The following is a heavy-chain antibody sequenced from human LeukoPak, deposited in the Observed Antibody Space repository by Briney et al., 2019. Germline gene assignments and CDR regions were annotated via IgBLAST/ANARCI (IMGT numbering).Heavy chain of an antibody. V-gene: IGHV3-7*01. CDR2: IKQDGSEK. Sequence: GGSLRLSCAASGLTISGHWMAWVRQAPGKGLEWVANIKQDGSEKYYVDSVKGRFTISRDNAKNSLYLQMNSLRAEDTAVYYCARGSGRNYWGQGTLVTVSS. D-gene: IGHD3-3*01. CDR3: ARGSGRNY. CDR1: GLTISGHW. J-gene: IGHJ4*02.